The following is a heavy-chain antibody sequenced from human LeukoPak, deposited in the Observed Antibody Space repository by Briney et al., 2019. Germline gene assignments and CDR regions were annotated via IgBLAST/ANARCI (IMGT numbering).Heavy chain of an antibody. D-gene: IGHD1-26*01. J-gene: IGHJ3*02. V-gene: IGHV4-34*01. CDR2: INHSGST. CDR1: GGSFSGYY. CDR3: AREPPKSGNYIGADAFDM. Sequence: YPSETLSLTCAVYGGSFSGYYWSWIRQPPGKGLEWIGEINHSGSTNYNPSLKSRVTISVDTSKNQFSLNLNSVTAADTAVYFCAREPPKSGNYIGADAFDMWGQGTMVTVSS.